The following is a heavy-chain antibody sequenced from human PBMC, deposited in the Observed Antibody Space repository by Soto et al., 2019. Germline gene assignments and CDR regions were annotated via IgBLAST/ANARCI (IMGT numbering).Heavy chain of an antibody. CDR2: ISSNGKTT. Sequence: EVQLVESGGGLVQPGGSLTLSCRASGFAFGGYEMNWVRQAPGKGLEWISYISSNGKTTHYGDSVKGRFTISRDNAKDVLYLQMSSLRVEDTALYYCARDSGIAMMGSFDFWGQGILVTVSS. CDR3: ARDSGIAMMGSFDF. CDR1: GFAFGGYE. D-gene: IGHD2-21*01. V-gene: IGHV3-48*03. J-gene: IGHJ4*02.